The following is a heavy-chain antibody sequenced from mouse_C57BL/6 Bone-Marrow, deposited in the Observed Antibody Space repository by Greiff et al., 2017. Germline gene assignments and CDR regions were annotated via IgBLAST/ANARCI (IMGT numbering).Heavy chain of an antibody. CDR1: GFNIKDYY. D-gene: IGHD1-1*01. J-gene: IGHJ2*01. CDR2: IDPEDGEP. V-gene: IGHV14-2*01. Sequence: EVQLQQSGAELVKPGASVKLSCTASGFNIKDYYIHWVKQRTEQGLEWIGRIDPEDGEPKYAPKFQGKATLTADTASNAAYLQLSSLTSEDTAVYYCTRALSYYGTNYWGQGTALTVSS. CDR3: TRALSYYGTNY.